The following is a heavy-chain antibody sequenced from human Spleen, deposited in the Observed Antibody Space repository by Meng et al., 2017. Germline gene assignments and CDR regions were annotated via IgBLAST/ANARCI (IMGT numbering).Heavy chain of an antibody. CDR3: ARDQQYYFDY. V-gene: IGHV3-48*03. Sequence: GESLKISCAASGFTFSNFEMNWVRQAPGKGLEWVSYISSRGGSKYYADSVKDRFTISRDNSKNTLYLQMNSLRAEDTAVYYCARDQQYYFDYWGQGTLVTVSS. CDR1: GFTFSNFE. CDR2: ISSRGGSK. J-gene: IGHJ4*02. D-gene: IGHD6-13*01.